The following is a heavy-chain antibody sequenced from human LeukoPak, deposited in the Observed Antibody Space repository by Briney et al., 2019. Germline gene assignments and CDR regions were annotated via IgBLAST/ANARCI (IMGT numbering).Heavy chain of an antibody. CDR3: ARGGSGWPLGYYYYYGMDV. CDR2: IYYSGST. CDR1: GGSISSYY. Sequence: SSETLSLTCTVSGGSISSYYWSWIRQPPGKGLEWIGYIYYSGSTNYNPSLKSRVTISVDTSKNQFSLKLSSVTAADTAVYYCARGGSGWPLGYYYYYGMDVWGQGTTVTVSS. J-gene: IGHJ6*02. V-gene: IGHV4-59*01. D-gene: IGHD6-19*01.